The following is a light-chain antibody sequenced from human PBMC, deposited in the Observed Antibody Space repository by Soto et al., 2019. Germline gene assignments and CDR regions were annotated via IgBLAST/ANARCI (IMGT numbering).Light chain of an antibody. V-gene: IGKV1-39*01. CDR1: QTISNY. J-gene: IGKJ2*01. CDR2: AAS. Sequence: DIQMTQSPSSLSASVRDRVTITCRASQTISNYLNWYQQKPGKAPELLIYAASTLQTGVPSRFRGSGSGTDFTLTISSLQPEDFATYFCQQSFTTPYTFGQGIKLEIK. CDR3: QQSFTTPYT.